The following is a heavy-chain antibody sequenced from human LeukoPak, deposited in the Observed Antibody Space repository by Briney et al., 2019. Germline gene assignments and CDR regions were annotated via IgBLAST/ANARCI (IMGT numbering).Heavy chain of an antibody. CDR3: AREWHATFDR. CDR1: GFTFSRYW. D-gene: IGHD1-26*01. J-gene: IGHJ4*02. V-gene: IGHV3-7*01. CDR2: INQDGRNK. Sequence: GGALRLSCAASGFTFSRYWMSWVGQAPGKGLEGVANINQDGRNKYYVDTVKGGFTISKDNAKNSLHLQMNSLRAEDTAVYYCAREWHATFDRWRQGTLVTVSS.